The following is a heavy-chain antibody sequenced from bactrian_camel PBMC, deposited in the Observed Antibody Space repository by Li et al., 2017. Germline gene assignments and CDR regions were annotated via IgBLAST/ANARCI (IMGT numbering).Heavy chain of an antibody. Sequence: HVQLVESGGGLVQPGGSLRLSCAVSGYSYSNYDMAWFRQAPGKEREGVAAIASDGTTTYADSVKGRFTISKDNAENSLFLQMSNLKPEDTAMYYCAASHSFILTPRFYRLESSDYPYRGQGTQVTVS. J-gene: IGHJ4*01. V-gene: IGHV3S53*01. CDR1: GYSYSNYD. D-gene: IGHD4*01. CDR3: AASHSFILTPRFYRLESSDYPY. CDR2: IASDGTT.